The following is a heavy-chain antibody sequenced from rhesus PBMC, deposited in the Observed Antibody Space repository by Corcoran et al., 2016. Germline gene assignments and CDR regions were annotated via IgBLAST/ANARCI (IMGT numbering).Heavy chain of an antibody. J-gene: IGHJ3*01. CDR1: GGSISSNY. Sequence: QLQLQESGPGLVKPSETLSVTCAVSGGSISSNYWSWIRQPPGKGLEWIGRIYGIGGRPNYNPSLKSLVTLSVDTSKNQLSLKLSSVTAADTAVYYCARLEGAFDFWGQGLRVTVSS. V-gene: IGHV4-169*01. CDR2: IYGIGGRP. CDR3: ARLEGAFDF.